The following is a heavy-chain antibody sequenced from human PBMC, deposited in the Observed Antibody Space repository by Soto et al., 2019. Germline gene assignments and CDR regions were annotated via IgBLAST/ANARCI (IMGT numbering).Heavy chain of an antibody. D-gene: IGHD6-19*01. Sequence: SETLSLTCAVSGGSISSGTYSWSWFRQPPGKGLEWIWYIHDRESTYYNSSHQSRVTISVDKSKNQFSLKLNSVTAPDTAVYYWASGGSGGPNYLDYWGQGTLVTVSS. J-gene: IGHJ4*02. CDR2: IHDREST. CDR3: ASGGSGGPNYLDY. V-gene: IGHV4-30-2*01. CDR1: GGSISSGTYS.